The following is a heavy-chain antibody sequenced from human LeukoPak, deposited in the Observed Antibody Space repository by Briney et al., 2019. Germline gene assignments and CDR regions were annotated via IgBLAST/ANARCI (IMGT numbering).Heavy chain of an antibody. CDR1: GFTFSSYA. J-gene: IGHJ6*03. CDR2: ISGSGGST. Sequence: GGSLRLSCAASGFTFSSYAMSWVRQAPGKGLEWVSAISGSGGSTYYADSVKGRFTISRDNSKNTLYLQMNSLRAEDTAVYYCAKEGSSWGSYYYYYMDVWGKGTTVTVSS. V-gene: IGHV3-23*01. D-gene: IGHD6-13*01. CDR3: AKEGSSWGSYYYYYMDV.